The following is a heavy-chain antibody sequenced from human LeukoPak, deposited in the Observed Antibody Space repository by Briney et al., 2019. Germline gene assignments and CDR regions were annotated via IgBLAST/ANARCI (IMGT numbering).Heavy chain of an antibody. J-gene: IGHJ4*02. CDR3: ARHYRSARIVVVPAAIGSFFNY. V-gene: IGHV4-39*01. Sequence: SETLTLTCTVSGGSISSSSYYWGWIRQPPGKGLEWIGSIYYSGSTYYNPSLKSRVTISVDTSNNQFSLKLSSVTAADTAVYYCARHYRSARIVVVPAAIGSFFNYWGQGTLVTVSS. D-gene: IGHD2-2*01. CDR1: GGSISSSSYY. CDR2: IYYSGST.